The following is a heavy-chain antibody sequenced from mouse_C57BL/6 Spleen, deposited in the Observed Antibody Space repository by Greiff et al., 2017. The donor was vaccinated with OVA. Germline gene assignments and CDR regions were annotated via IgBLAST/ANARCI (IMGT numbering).Heavy chain of an antibody. D-gene: IGHD2-3*01. V-gene: IGHV6-3*01. CDR2: IRLKSDNYAT. J-gene: IGHJ2*01. CDR1: GFTFSNYW. CDR3: TGDGYRDFDY. Sequence: DVMLVESGGGLVQPGGSMKLSCVASGFTFSNYWMNWVRQSPEKGLEWVAQIRLKSDNYATHYAESVKGRFTISRDDSKSSVYLHMNNLRAEDTGIYYCTGDGYRDFDYWGQGTTLTVSS.